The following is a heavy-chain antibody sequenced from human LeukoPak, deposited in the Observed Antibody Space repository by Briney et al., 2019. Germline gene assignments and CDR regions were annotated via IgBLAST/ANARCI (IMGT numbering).Heavy chain of an antibody. D-gene: IGHD3-10*01. V-gene: IGHV3-23*01. J-gene: IGHJ4*02. Sequence: QSGGSLRLFCAASGFTFSSYGMRGVRQAPGKGLEGVSAISGRGGSTYYADSVKGRFTISRDNSKNTLYLQMHSLRAEDTAVYYCAKEGPDRWVRGATTGYYFDYWGQGTLVTVSS. CDR2: ISGRGGST. CDR1: GFTFSSYG. CDR3: AKEGPDRWVRGATTGYYFDY.